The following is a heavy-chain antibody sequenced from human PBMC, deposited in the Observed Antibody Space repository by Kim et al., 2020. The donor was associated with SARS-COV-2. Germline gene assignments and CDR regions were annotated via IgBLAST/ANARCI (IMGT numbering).Heavy chain of an antibody. V-gene: IGHV3-23*03. CDR3: AKDRDSYGHRYFDY. J-gene: IGHJ4*02. D-gene: IGHD5-18*01. Sequence: ADAVKGRLTIYRDNSKNTLYLQMNSLRAEDTAVYYCAKDRDSYGHRYFDYWGQGTLVTVSS.